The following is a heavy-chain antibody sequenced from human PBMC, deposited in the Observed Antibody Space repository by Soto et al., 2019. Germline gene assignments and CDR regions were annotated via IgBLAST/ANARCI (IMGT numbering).Heavy chain of an antibody. Sequence: QVQLVQSGAEVRKPGASVKVSCKASGYTFTTYAMHWVRQAPGQRLEWMGYINAGNGNTKYSQTFRGRVTITRDTSANTAYMELSSLTSEDTAVYYCARDEPTDWFGPWGQGTLVTVSS. V-gene: IGHV1-3*01. J-gene: IGHJ5*02. CDR3: ARDEPTDWFGP. CDR1: GYTFTTYA. CDR2: INAGNGNT.